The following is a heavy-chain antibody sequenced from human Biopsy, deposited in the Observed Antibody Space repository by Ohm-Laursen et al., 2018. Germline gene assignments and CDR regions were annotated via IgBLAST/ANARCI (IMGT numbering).Heavy chain of an antibody. Sequence: SVKVSCNAPGGTFSNYGVNWVRQAPGQGLEWLGGNIPILGTGNYAQKFQDRVTVAADTSTSTATMELRSLRSDDTAVYYCAAKLTGYFHHWGQGTLVIVSS. V-gene: IGHV1-69*06. CDR1: GGTFSNYG. CDR3: AAKLTGYFHH. J-gene: IGHJ1*01. CDR2: NIPILGTG. D-gene: IGHD3-9*01.